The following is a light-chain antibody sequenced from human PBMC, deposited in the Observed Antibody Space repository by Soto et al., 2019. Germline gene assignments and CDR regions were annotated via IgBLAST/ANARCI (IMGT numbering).Light chain of an antibody. CDR1: SSDVGAYNY. V-gene: IGLV2-14*01. CDR2: DVS. CDR3: SSYTSATTYV. Sequence: QSALTQPASLSGSPGQSITISCTGTSSDVGAYNYDSWYQQYPGEAPKVIIYDVSHRPAGVSNRFSGSKSGNTASLTISGLQTQDEADYYCSSYTSATTYVFGTGTKVTVL. J-gene: IGLJ1*01.